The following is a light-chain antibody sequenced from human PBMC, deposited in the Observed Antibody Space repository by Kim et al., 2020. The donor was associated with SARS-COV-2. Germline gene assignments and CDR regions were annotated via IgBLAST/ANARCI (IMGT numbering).Light chain of an antibody. J-gene: IGLJ3*02. CDR3: CTDAGCYNWV. Sequence: QSFTISCTGTSSDVGGYHYVSWYRQHPGKAPKLRIYEVSKWPSGVPDRFSGSKSGNTASLSISGLQAEYEADYDCCTDAGCYNWVFGGVTKLTVL. CDR2: EVS. CDR1: SSDVGGYHY. V-gene: IGLV2-11*01.